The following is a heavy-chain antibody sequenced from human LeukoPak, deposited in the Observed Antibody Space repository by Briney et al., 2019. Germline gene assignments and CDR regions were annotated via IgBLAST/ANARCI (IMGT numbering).Heavy chain of an antibody. CDR1: GFTFSSYA. CDR2: ISGSGGST. J-gene: IGHJ4*02. CDR3: AKATMVRGESPFDY. Sequence: PGGSLRLSGAASGFTFSSYAMSWVRQAPGTGLEWVSAISGSGGSTYYADSVKGRFTISRDNSKNTLYLQMNSLRAEDTAVYYCAKATMVRGESPFDYWGQGTLVTVSS. V-gene: IGHV3-23*01. D-gene: IGHD3-10*01.